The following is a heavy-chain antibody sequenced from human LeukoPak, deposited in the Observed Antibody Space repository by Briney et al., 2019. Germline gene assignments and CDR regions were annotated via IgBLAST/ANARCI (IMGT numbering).Heavy chain of an antibody. J-gene: IGHJ5*02. Sequence: TSETLSLTFTVSLCSIRDYYWSSIPQPPAKGLEWIGYIYNSGSTNHNPSLKSRLTISVDTSKNQFSLKMRSVTAEDAAVYYCARGLTALGFDPWGQGTLVTVSS. CDR2: IYNSGST. V-gene: IGHV4-59*01. CDR3: ARGLTALGFDP. CDR1: LCSIRDYY. D-gene: IGHD3-16*01.